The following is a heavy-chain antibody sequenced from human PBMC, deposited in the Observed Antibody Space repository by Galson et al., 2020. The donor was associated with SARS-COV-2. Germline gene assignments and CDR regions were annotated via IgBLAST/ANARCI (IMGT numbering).Heavy chain of an antibody. CDR3: AREGNWNVLVDY. J-gene: IGHJ4*02. CDR2: IYYSGST. D-gene: IGHD1-20*01. Sequence: SETLSLTCTVSGGSISSSSYYWGWIRQPPGKGLEWIGSIYYSGSTYYNPSLKSRVTISVDTSKNQFSLQLSSVTAADTAVYYCAREGNWNVLVDYWGQGTLVTVSS. CDR1: GGSISSSSYY. V-gene: IGHV4-39*07.